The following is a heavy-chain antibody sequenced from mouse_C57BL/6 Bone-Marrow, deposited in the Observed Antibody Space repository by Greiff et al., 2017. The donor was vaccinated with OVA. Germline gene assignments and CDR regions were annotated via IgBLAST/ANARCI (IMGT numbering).Heavy chain of an antibody. V-gene: IGHV1-50*01. CDR3: AGPRITTVVEGYFDV. D-gene: IGHD1-1*01. CDR2: IDPSDSYT. J-gene: IGHJ1*03. Sequence: QVQLQQPGAYLFNPCSSVKLSCKASGYTSTRHCMQWVKQRPGQGLEWIGEIDPSDSYTNYNQKFKGKATLTVDTSSSTAYMQLSSLTSEDSAVYYCAGPRITTVVEGYFDVWGTGTTVTVSS. CDR1: GYTSTRHC.